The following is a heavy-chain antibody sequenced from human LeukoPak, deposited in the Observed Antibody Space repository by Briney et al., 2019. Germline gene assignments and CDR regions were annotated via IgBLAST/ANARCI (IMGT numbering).Heavy chain of an antibody. Sequence: GGSLRLSCAASGFTFSSYGMHWVRQAPGKGLEWVSAISGSGGSTYYADSVKGRFTISRDNSKNTLYLQMNSLRAEDTAVYYCAKDEDFQNWFDPWGQGTLVTVSS. CDR2: ISGSGGST. J-gene: IGHJ5*02. CDR1: GFTFSSYG. V-gene: IGHV3-23*01. CDR3: AKDEDFQNWFDP. D-gene: IGHD3-3*01.